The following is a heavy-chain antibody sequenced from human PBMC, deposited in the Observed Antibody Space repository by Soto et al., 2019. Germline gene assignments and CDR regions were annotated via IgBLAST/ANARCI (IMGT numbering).Heavy chain of an antibody. J-gene: IGHJ6*02. CDR3: ARVLFGTEHYDFWSGYYTDYYYGMDV. V-gene: IGHV3-7*03. Sequence: HPGGSLRLSCAASGFTFSSYWMSWVRQAPGKGLEWVANIKQDGSEKYYVDSVKGRFTISRDNAKNSLYLQMNSLRAEDTAVYYCARVLFGTEHYDFWSGYYTDYYYGMDVWGQGPTVTVSS. D-gene: IGHD3-3*01. CDR1: GFTFSSYW. CDR2: IKQDGSEK.